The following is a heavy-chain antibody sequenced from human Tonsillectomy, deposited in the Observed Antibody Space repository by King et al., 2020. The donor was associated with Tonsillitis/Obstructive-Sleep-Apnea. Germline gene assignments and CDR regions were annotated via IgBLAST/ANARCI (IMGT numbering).Heavy chain of an antibody. CDR2: INHSGST. J-gene: IGHJ4*02. CDR1: GGSFSGYY. D-gene: IGHD1-1*01. Sequence: VQLQQWGAGLLKPSETLSLTCAVYGGSFSGYYWSWIRQPPGKGLEWIGEINHSGSTNYNPSLKSRVTISVDTSKNHFSLNLSSVTAADTAVYYCARGMGTPGDYWGQGALVTVSS. V-gene: IGHV4-34*01. CDR3: ARGMGTPGDY.